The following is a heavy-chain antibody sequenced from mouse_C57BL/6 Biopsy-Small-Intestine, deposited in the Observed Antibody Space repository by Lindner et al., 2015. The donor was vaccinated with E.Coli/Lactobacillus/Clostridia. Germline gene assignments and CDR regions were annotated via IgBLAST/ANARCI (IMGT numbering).Heavy chain of an antibody. Sequence: VQLQESGPELVKPGASVKLSCKASGYTFTSYDINWVKQRPGQGLEWIGWIYPRDGSTKYNEKFKGKATLTVDTSSSTAYMELHSLTPEDSAVYFCARFYYDYDWYFDVWGTGTTVTVSP. CDR1: GYTFTSYD. V-gene: IGHV1-85*01. CDR3: ARFYYDYDWYFDV. D-gene: IGHD2-4*01. J-gene: IGHJ1*03. CDR2: IYPRDGST.